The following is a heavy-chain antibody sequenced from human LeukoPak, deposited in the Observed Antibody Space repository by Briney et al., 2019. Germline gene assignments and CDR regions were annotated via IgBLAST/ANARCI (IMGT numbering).Heavy chain of an antibody. CDR2: ISGSGGST. J-gene: IGHJ6*02. Sequence: GGSLRLSCAASGFTFSSYAMSWVRQAPGKGLEWVSAISGSGGSTYYADSVKGRFTISRDNSKNTLYLQMSSLRAEDTAVYYCASALRYFDWLPYYYYYGMDVWGQGTTVTVSS. D-gene: IGHD3-9*01. CDR1: GFTFSSYA. V-gene: IGHV3-23*01. CDR3: ASALRYFDWLPYYYYYGMDV.